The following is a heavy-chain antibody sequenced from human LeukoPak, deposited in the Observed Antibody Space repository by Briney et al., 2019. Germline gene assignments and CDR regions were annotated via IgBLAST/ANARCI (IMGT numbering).Heavy chain of an antibody. CDR1: GYSISSGSY. Sequence: PSETLSLTCSVSGYSISSGSYWGWIRQPPGKGLEWIGSIYHSGSTYYNPSLKSRVTISVDTSKNQFSLKLSSVTAADTAVYYCARAPPQYYDILTGLNHDAFDIWGQGTMVTVSS. D-gene: IGHD3-9*01. CDR3: ARAPPQYYDILTGLNHDAFDI. V-gene: IGHV4-38-2*02. J-gene: IGHJ3*02. CDR2: IYHSGST.